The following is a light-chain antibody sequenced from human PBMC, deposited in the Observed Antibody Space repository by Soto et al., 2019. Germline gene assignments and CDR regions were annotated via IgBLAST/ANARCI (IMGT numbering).Light chain of an antibody. CDR3: QQYNSYSRT. CDR1: QSISSW. V-gene: IGKV1-5*01. Sequence: DIQMTQSPSTLSASVGDRVTITGRASQSISSWLAWYQQKPGKAPKLLIYDASSLETGVPSRFSGSGSGTEVTLTISSLEPDDFATYYCQQYNSYSRTFGQGTKVEIK. J-gene: IGKJ1*01. CDR2: DAS.